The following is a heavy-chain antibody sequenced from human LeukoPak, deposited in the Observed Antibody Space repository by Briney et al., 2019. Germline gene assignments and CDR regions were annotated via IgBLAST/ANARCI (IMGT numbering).Heavy chain of an antibody. J-gene: IGHJ4*02. CDR1: GGTFGSYA. CDR2: IIPIFGTA. Sequence: ASVKVSCKASGGTFGSYAISWVRQAPGQGLEWMGGIIPIFGTANYAQKFQGRVTITTDESTSTAYMELSSLRSEDTAVYYCARELLDGAFDYWGQGTLVTVSS. CDR3: ARELLDGAFDY. V-gene: IGHV1-69*05. D-gene: IGHD3-10*01.